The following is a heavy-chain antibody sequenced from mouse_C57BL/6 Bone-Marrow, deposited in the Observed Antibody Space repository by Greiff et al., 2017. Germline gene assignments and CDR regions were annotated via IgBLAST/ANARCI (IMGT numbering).Heavy chain of an antibody. D-gene: IGHD1-1*01. CDR2: IYPSDSET. V-gene: IGHV1-61*01. CDR3: ARGTKDYFDY. Sequence: QVQLKQSGAELVRPGSSVKLSCKASDYTFTSYWMDWVKQRPGQGLEWIGNIYPSDSETHYNQKFKDKATLTVDKSSSTAYMQRSSLTSEDSAVYYCARGTKDYFDYWGQGTTLTVSS. J-gene: IGHJ2*01. CDR1: DYTFTSYW.